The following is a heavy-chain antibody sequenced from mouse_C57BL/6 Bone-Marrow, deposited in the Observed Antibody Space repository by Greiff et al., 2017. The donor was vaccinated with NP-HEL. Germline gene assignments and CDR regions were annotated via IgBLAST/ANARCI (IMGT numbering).Heavy chain of an antibody. J-gene: IGHJ4*01. CDR3: AKNDITTVVAPYYAMDY. CDR1: GYTFTSYW. V-gene: IGHV1-64*01. Sequence: QVQLQQPGAELVKPGASVKLSCKASGYTFTSYWMHWVKQRPGQGLEWIGMIHPNSGSTNSNEKFKSKATLTVDKSSSPAYMQLSSLISEDSAVDYGAKNDITTVVAPYYAMDYWGQGTSVTVSS. D-gene: IGHD1-1*01. CDR2: IHPNSGST.